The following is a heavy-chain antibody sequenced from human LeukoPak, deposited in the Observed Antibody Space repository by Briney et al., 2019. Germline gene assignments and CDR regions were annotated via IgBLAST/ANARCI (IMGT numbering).Heavy chain of an antibody. CDR1: GGSFSGYY. CDR3: ARAVIVVVPAARRGFYYYGMDV. Sequence: SETLSLTCAVYGGSFSGYYWSWLRQPPGKGLEWLGEINHSGSTNYNPSLKSRVTISVDTSKNQFSLKLSSVTAADTAVYYCARAVIVVVPAARRGFYYYGMDVWGKGTTVTVSS. V-gene: IGHV4-34*01. J-gene: IGHJ6*04. D-gene: IGHD2-2*01. CDR2: INHSGST.